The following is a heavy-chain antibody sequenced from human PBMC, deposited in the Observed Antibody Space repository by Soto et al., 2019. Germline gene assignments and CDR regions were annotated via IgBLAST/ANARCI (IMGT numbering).Heavy chain of an antibody. CDR1: GFTFSGSA. V-gene: IGHV3-73*02. CDR2: IRSKANSYAT. D-gene: IGHD1-26*01. CDR3: TYTVGARPFDY. Sequence: EVQLVESGGGLVQPGGSLKLSCAASGFTFSGSAMHWVRQASGKGLEWVGRIRSKANSYATAYAASVKGRFTISRDDSKNTAYLQMNSLKTEDTAVYYCTYTVGARPFDYWGQGTLVTVSS. J-gene: IGHJ4*02.